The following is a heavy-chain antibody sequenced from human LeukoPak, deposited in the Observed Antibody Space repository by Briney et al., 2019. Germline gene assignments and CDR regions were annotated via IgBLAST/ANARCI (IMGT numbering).Heavy chain of an antibody. CDR3: AQEIGYCSGGICYSLEYFLN. D-gene: IGHD2-15*01. J-gene: IGHJ1*01. Sequence: GGSLRLSCAASGFTFSTYAMTWVRQAPGKGLEWVSTISGSGGSTCFAASVKGRFTISRDNAKNTFYLEMNSLRVEDTAIYYCAQEIGYCSGGICYSLEYFLNWGQGTLVIVSS. CDR2: ISGSGGST. CDR1: GFTFSTYA. V-gene: IGHV3-23*01.